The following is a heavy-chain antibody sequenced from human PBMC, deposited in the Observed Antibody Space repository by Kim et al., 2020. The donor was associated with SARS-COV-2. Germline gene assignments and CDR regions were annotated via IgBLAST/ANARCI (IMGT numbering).Heavy chain of an antibody. CDR1: GFTFDDYA. Sequence: GGSLRLSCAASGFTFDDYAMHWVRQAPGKGLEWVSGISWNSGSIGYADSVKGRFTISRDNAKNSLYLQMNSLRAEDTALYYCAKVGWGTGQYFQHWGQGTLVTVSS. V-gene: IGHV3-9*01. CDR2: ISWNSGSI. CDR3: AKVGWGTGQYFQH. D-gene: IGHD2-8*02. J-gene: IGHJ1*01.